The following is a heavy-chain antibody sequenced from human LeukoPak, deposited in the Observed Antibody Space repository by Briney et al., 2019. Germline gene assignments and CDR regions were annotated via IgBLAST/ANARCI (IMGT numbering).Heavy chain of an antibody. CDR2: IRYDGSNK. D-gene: IGHD6-19*01. Sequence: GGSLRLSCAASGFTFSSYGMHWVRQAPGKGLEWVAFIRYDGSNKYYADSVKGRFTISRDNSKNTLYLQMNSLRADDTAVYYCEKEEQWLFYYYYYYMDVWGKGTTVTISS. CDR3: EKEEQWLFYYYYYYMDV. V-gene: IGHV3-30*02. CDR1: GFTFSSYG. J-gene: IGHJ6*03.